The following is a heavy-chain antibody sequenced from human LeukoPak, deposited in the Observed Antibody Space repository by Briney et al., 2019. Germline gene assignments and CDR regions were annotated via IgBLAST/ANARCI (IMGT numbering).Heavy chain of an antibody. D-gene: IGHD2-2*02. CDR1: GFTFSSYS. V-gene: IGHV3-21*01. Sequence: KPGGSLRLSCAASGFTFSSYSMNWVRQAPGKGLEWVSSISSSSSYIYYADSVKGRFTISRDNAKNSLYLQMNSLRAEDTAVYYCARDGPGFYCSSTSCYRSDEAFDIWGQGTMVTVSS. J-gene: IGHJ3*02. CDR3: ARDGPGFYCSSTSCYRSDEAFDI. CDR2: ISSSSSYI.